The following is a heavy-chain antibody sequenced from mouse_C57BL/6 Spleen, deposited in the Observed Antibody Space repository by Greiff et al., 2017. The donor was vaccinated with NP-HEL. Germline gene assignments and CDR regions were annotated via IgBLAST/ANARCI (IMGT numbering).Heavy chain of an antibody. CDR3: AYGQFDY. CDR2: ISDGGSYT. Sequence: EVKLQESGGGLVKPGGSLKLSCAASGFTFSSYAMSWVRQTPEKRLEWVATISDGGSYTYYPDNVKGRFTISRDNAKNNLYLQMSHLKSEDTAMYYCAYGQFDYWGQGTTLTVSS. J-gene: IGHJ2*01. V-gene: IGHV5-4*03. D-gene: IGHD1-1*01. CDR1: GFTFSSYA.